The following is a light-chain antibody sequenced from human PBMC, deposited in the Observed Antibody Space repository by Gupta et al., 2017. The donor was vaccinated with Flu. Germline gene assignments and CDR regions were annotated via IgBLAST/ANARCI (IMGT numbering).Light chain of an antibody. CDR1: QDISSY. V-gene: IGKV1-9*01. CDR2: AAS. Sequence: DIQLTQSHSFLSASVGDRVTITCRASQDISSYLAWYQQKPGKVPKLLIYAASTLKSGVPSRFSGSGSGTQFTLTISSLQPEDFATYYCQQVNSYPLTFGGGTKVEIE. CDR3: QQVNSYPLT. J-gene: IGKJ4*01.